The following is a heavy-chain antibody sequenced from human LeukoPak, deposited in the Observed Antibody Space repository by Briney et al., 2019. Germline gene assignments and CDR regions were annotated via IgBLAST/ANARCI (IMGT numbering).Heavy chain of an antibody. D-gene: IGHD2/OR15-2a*01. J-gene: IGHJ4*02. CDR1: GFTFSSYG. CDR2: IRYDGSNK. CDR3: AKRERRIVDY. V-gene: IGHV3-30*02. Sequence: GGSLRLSCAAAGFTFSSYGMHWVRQAPGKGLEWVAFIRYDGSNKYYADSVKGRFTISRDNSKNTLYLQMNSLRAEDTAVYYCAKRERRIVDYWGQGTLVTVSS.